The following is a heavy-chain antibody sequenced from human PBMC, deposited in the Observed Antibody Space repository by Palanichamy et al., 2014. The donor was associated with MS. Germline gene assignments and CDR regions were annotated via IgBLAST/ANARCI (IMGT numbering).Heavy chain of an antibody. CDR1: GFTFGDYA. V-gene: IGHV3-49*04. CDR3: TRSLVVVVAASGAWYYGMDV. D-gene: IGHD2-15*01. CDR2: IRSKAYGGTT. Sequence: EVQLVESGGGLIQPGRSLRLSCTASGFTFGDYAMSWVRQAPGKGLEWVGFIRSKAYGGTTEYAASVEGRFTISRDDSESIAYLQMNSLKTEDTAVYYCTRSLVVVVAASGAWYYGMDVWGQGTTVTVSS. J-gene: IGHJ6*02.